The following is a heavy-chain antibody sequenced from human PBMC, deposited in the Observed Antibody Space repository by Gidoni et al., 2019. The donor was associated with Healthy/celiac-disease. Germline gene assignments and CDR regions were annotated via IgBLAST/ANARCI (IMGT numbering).Heavy chain of an antibody. Sequence: EVQLVESGGGLVQPGRSLRLSCTASGFTFGDYAMSWVRQAPGKGLEWVGFIRSKAYGGTTEYAASVKGRFTISRDDSKSIAYLQMNSLKTEDTAVYYCTRVGGYSSSSRGVDYWGQGTLVTVSS. CDR3: TRVGGYSSSSRGVDY. CDR1: GFTFGDYA. D-gene: IGHD6-6*01. CDR2: IRSKAYGGTT. J-gene: IGHJ4*02. V-gene: IGHV3-49*04.